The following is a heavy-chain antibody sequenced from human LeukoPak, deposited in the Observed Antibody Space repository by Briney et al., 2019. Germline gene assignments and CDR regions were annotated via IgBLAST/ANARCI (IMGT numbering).Heavy chain of an antibody. J-gene: IGHJ4*02. CDR2: IKQDGSEK. Sequence: GGSLRLSCAASGFTFSSYWMSWVRQAPGKGLEWVANIKQDGSEKYYVDSVKGRFTISRDNAKNSLYLQMNSLRAEDTAVYYCARERGLSYYYGSGSYYNDLGGQGTLVTVSS. CDR1: GFTFSSYW. D-gene: IGHD3-10*01. V-gene: IGHV3-7*01. CDR3: ARERGLSYYYGSGSYYNDL.